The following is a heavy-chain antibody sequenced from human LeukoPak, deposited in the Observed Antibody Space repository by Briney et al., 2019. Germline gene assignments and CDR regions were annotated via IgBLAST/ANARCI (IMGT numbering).Heavy chain of an antibody. CDR1: GGSISSSSYY. Sequence: PSETLSLTCTVSGGSISSSSYYWGWIRQPSGKGLEWIGSIYYSGSTYYNPSLKSRVTISVDTSKNQFSLKLSSVTAADTAVYYCARDQRRGFGELLFDPWGQGTLVTVSS. CDR3: ARDQRRGFGELLFDP. D-gene: IGHD3-10*01. CDR2: IYYSGST. J-gene: IGHJ5*02. V-gene: IGHV4-39*07.